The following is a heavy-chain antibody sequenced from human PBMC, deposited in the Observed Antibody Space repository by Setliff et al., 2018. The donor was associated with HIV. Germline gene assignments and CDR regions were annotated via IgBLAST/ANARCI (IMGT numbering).Heavy chain of an antibody. V-gene: IGHV4-59*01. D-gene: IGHD3-9*01. CDR3: ARARYGTSFGP. CDR2: VYYNGGT. J-gene: IGHJ5*02. Sequence: SETLSLTCTVSGGSISNYYWSWIRQPPGKGLEWIGYVYYNGGTQYNPSLKSRVTISADTSKNQFSLKLNSVTAADTAVYFCARARYGTSFGPWGQGTLVTVSS. CDR1: GGSISNYY.